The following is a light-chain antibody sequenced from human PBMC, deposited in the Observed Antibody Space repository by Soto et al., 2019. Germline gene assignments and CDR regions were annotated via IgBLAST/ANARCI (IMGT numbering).Light chain of an antibody. CDR2: GAS. Sequence: IVMTQSPDILAVSPGETVTLSCRASQSVSNNYLAWYQQKPGQAPRLLIYGASNRATGIPDRFSGSGSGTDFTLTISRLEPEDFAVYYCQQYGSSGTFGQGTKVDIK. J-gene: IGKJ1*01. CDR1: QSVSNNY. CDR3: QQYGSSGT. V-gene: IGKV3-20*01.